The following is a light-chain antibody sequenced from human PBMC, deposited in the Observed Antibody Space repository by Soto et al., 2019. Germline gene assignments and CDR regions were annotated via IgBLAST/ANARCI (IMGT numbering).Light chain of an antibody. Sequence: AMTQSPDSLAVSLGERATMNCKSSQSVLYISNNKNYLAWYQQKAGQPPKLLIYWASTRESGVPDRFSASGSGTDFTLTISSLQAEDAAVYYCQQYYSAISFGQGTRLEIK. V-gene: IGKV4-1*01. CDR1: QSVLYISNNKNY. CDR3: QQYYSAIS. CDR2: WAS. J-gene: IGKJ5*01.